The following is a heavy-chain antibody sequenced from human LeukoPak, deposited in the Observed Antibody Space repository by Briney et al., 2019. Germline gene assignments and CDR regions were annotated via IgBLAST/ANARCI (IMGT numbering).Heavy chain of an antibody. CDR3: ASGYDLDY. Sequence: SQTPSLTCTVSGGSISSGSYYWSWIRQPAGKGLEWIGRIYTSGSTNYNPSLKSRVTISVDTSKNQFSLKLSSVTAADTAVYYCASGYDLDYWGQGTLVTVSS. CDR2: IYTSGST. V-gene: IGHV4-61*02. D-gene: IGHD5-12*01. CDR1: GGSISSGSYY. J-gene: IGHJ4*02.